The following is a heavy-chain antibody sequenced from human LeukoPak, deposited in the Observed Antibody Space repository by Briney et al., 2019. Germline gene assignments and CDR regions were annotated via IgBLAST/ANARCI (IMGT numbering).Heavy chain of an antibody. CDR3: ARFIASPGPDAFDI. CDR2: IKQDGIET. Sequence: GGSLRLSCAASGFNSGNYWMSWVRQAPGQRLEWLANIKQDGIETFYLDSVRGRFTISRDSARNSVYLQMNSLRADETAVYFCARFIASPGPDAFDIWGQGTLVTVSS. J-gene: IGHJ3*02. V-gene: IGHV3-7*01. D-gene: IGHD6-13*01. CDR1: GFNSGNYW.